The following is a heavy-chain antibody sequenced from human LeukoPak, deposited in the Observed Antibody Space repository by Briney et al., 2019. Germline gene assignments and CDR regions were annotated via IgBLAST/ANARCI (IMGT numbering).Heavy chain of an antibody. D-gene: IGHD3-10*01. CDR3: VRQPTDYYGSGSYYLDFDY. J-gene: IGHJ4*02. Sequence: SETLSLTCTVSGGSISSSSYYWGWIRQPPGKGLEWIGSIYYSGSTYYNPSLKSRVTISVDTSKNQFSLKLSSVTVADTAVYYCVRQPTDYYGSGSYYLDFDYWGQGTLVTVSS. V-gene: IGHV4-39*01. CDR2: IYYSGST. CDR1: GGSISSSSYY.